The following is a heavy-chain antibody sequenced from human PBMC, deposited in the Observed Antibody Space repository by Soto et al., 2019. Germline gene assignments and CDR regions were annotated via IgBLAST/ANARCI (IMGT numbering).Heavy chain of an antibody. V-gene: IGHV3-53*01. Sequence: EVQLVESGGGLIQPGGSLRLSCAASGFTVSSNYMSWVRQAPGKGLEWVSVIYSGGSTYYADSVKGRFTISRDNSKNTLYLQMNSLRAEVTAVYYCARDRGYYYYYGMDVWGQGTTVTVSS. CDR2: IYSGGST. CDR1: GFTVSSNY. CDR3: ARDRGYYYYYGMDV. J-gene: IGHJ6*02. D-gene: IGHD3-10*01.